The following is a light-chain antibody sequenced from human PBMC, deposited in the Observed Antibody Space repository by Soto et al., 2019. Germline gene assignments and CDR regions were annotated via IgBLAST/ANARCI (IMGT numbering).Light chain of an antibody. J-gene: IGKJ4*01. V-gene: IGKV1-5*03. CDR3: QQANSFPLT. CDR2: KAS. CDR1: QTISSW. Sequence: TQSPSTLSGSVGDRVTITCRASQTISSWLAWYQQKPGKAPKLLIYKASTLKSGVPSRFSGSGSGTEFTLTISSLQPEDFATYYCQQANSFPLTFGGGTKVDIK.